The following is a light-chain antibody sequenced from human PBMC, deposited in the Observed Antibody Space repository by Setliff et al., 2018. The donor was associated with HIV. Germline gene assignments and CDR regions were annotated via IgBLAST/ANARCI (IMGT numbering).Light chain of an antibody. CDR3: SSYAGSNNYV. J-gene: IGLJ1*01. Sequence: SALAQPASVPGSPGQSITISCTGTSSDVGGYNYVSWYQQHPGKAPKLIIYEVTKRPSGVPDRLSGSKSGNTASLTVSGLQVEDEADYYCSSYAGSNNYVFGTGTKVTVL. CDR1: SSDVGGYNY. CDR2: EVT. V-gene: IGLV2-8*01.